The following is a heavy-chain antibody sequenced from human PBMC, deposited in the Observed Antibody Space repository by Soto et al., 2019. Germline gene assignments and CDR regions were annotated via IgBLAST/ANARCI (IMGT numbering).Heavy chain of an antibody. D-gene: IGHD2-21*01. CDR2: ISYDGGNK. CDR3: ARAERWSCAR. CDR1: GFTFSSYA. Sequence: QVQLVESGGGVVQPGRSLRLFCAASGFTFSSYAMHWVRQAPCKGLEWVAVISYDGGNKYYADSVKGRFTISRDNSKNTLYLQMNSLRAEDTAVYDCARAERWSCARWGQGPLVTVSS. J-gene: IGHJ4*02. V-gene: IGHV3-30-3*01.